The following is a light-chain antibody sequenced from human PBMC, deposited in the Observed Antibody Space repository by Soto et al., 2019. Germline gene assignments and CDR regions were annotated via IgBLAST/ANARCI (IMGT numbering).Light chain of an antibody. CDR2: VNSDGTH. J-gene: IGLJ3*02. CDR3: QTWGAAIRV. Sequence: QLVLTQSPSAAASLGASVKLTCTLTSGHSSYSVAWHQQKPEKGPRFLMKVNSDGTHIKADGIPGRFSGSSSGAERYLIISSLQSEDEADYYCQTWGAAIRVFGGGTKLTVL. CDR1: SGHSSYS. V-gene: IGLV4-69*01.